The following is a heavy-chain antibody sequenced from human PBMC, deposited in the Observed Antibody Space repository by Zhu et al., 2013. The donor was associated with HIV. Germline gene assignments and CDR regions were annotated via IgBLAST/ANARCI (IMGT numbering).Heavy chain of an antibody. Sequence: QVQLVQSGAEVKKPGASVKVSCKASGYTFTAYYIHWVRQAPGQGLEWMGWINPDSDDTNYAQKFQGRVTMTRDTSVSTAYMELSRLSSDDTAVYYCARVPGHYSSSSFDYWGQGTLVHRLL. J-gene: IGHJ4*02. V-gene: IGHV1-2*02. CDR1: GYTFTAYY. CDR2: INPDSDDT. D-gene: IGHD6-6*01. CDR3: ARVPGHYSSSSFDY.